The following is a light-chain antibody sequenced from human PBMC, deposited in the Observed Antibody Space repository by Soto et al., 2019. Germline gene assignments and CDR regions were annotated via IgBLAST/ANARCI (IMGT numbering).Light chain of an antibody. CDR2: AAS. V-gene: IGKV1-9*01. Sequence: IQLTQSPSSLSASVGDRVTITCWASQGISSYLAWYQQKPGKAPKLLIYAASTLQSGVPSRFSGSGSGTDFTLTISSLQPEDFATYYCQQLNGYPITFGQGTRLEIK. CDR3: QQLNGYPIT. J-gene: IGKJ5*01. CDR1: QGISSY.